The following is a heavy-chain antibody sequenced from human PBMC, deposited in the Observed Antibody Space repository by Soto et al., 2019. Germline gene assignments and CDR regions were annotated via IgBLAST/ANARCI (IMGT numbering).Heavy chain of an antibody. CDR3: ASTYHYDSGGKTYFYYGMDV. CDR1: GGTFDNYA. D-gene: IGHD3-22*01. V-gene: IGHV1-69*12. J-gene: IGHJ6*02. CDR2: IIPMLDAA. Sequence: QVQLVQSGAEVKEPGSSVKVSCKASGGTFDNYAITWVRQAPGQGLEWMGGIIPMLDAANYAEKFQDRVTITADESTSTAYMEVSSLRAEDTAVYYCASTYHYDSGGKTYFYYGMDVWGQGTTVTVSS.